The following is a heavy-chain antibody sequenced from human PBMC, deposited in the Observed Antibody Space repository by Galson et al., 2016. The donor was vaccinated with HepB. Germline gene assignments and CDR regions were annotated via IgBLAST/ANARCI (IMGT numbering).Heavy chain of an antibody. CDR1: GFSLNIDGEG. Sequence: PALVKPPQTLTLTCTFSGFSLNIDGEGVGWIRQPPGKALEWLALVYWNDDKRYSPSLKTRLTITKDASKKQVFLKMTNMDPADTATYYCAHIGLRFGDLLLDYWGQGARVTVSS. D-gene: IGHD3-10*01. CDR2: VYWNDDK. J-gene: IGHJ4*02. V-gene: IGHV2-5*01. CDR3: AHIGLRFGDLLLDY.